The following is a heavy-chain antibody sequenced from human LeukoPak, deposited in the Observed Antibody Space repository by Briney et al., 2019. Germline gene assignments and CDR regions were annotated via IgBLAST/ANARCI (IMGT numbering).Heavy chain of an antibody. CDR3: TTETGKWLRFLARESRYYYYYYMDV. CDR2: IKSKTDGGTT. D-gene: IGHD5-12*01. Sequence: GGSLRLSCAASGFTFSNAWMSWVRQAPGKGLEWVGRIKSKTDGGTTDYGAPVKGRFTISRDDSKNTLYLQMNSLKTEDTAVYYCTTETGKWLRFLARESRYYYYYYMDVWGKGTTVTISS. J-gene: IGHJ6*03. CDR1: GFTFSNAW. V-gene: IGHV3-15*01.